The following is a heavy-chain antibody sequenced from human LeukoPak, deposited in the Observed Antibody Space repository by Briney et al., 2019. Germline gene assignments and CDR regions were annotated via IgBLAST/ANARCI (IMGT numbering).Heavy chain of an antibody. V-gene: IGHV3-48*01. D-gene: IGHD4-23*01. Sequence: GGSLRLSCAASGFTLSSYSMNWVRQAPGKGLEWISYISTSSSTIYYADSVKGRFTISRDNAKNSLYLQMNSLRAEDTAVYYCARDRTQGYGGNSDYWGQGTLVTVSS. J-gene: IGHJ4*02. CDR2: ISTSSSTI. CDR1: GFTLSSYS. CDR3: ARDRTQGYGGNSDY.